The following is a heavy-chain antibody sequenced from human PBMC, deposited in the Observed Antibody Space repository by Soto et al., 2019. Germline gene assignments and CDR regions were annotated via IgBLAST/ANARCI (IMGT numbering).Heavy chain of an antibody. D-gene: IGHD5-12*01. CDR1: GGPFSNDI. J-gene: IGHJ4*02. CDR3: ARDSPIGSTFSGYDAIDY. CDR2: IIPLLSTS. Sequence: QVQLVQSGAEVKKPGSSVKVSCKASGGPFSNDIITWVRQAPGQGLEWMGRIIPLLSTSTYAQKFQGRLPITADRSTGTAYMELNSLRSEDTAVYYCARDSPIGSTFSGYDAIDYWGQGTLITVSS. V-gene: IGHV1-69*08.